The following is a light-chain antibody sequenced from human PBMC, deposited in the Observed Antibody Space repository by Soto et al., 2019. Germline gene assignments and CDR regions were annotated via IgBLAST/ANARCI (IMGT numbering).Light chain of an antibody. CDR2: WAS. J-gene: IGKJ2*01. CDR1: QTVFHTSYNKDF. Sequence: DIVMTQSPDSLSVSLGERATINCKSSQTVFHTSYNKDFLAWYQQKAGQPPKLLFYWASTRESGVPARFSGGGSVTDFSLTISSLQPEDVAVYYCHQYYSSVTFGQGTKLEIK. CDR3: HQYYSSVT. V-gene: IGKV4-1*01.